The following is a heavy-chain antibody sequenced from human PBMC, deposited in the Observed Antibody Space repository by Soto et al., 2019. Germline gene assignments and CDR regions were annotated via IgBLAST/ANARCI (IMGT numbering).Heavy chain of an antibody. D-gene: IGHD3-10*01. CDR3: ARDADYGSGSFHFDY. CDR2: IIPIFGTA. V-gene: IGHV1-69*01. Sequence: QVRLVQSGAEVKKPGSSVKVSCKASGGTFSSYAISWVRQAPGQGLEWMGGIIPIFGTANYAQKFQGRVTITADESTSTAYMELSSLRSEDTAVYYCARDADYGSGSFHFDYWGQGTLVTVSS. J-gene: IGHJ4*02. CDR1: GGTFSSYA.